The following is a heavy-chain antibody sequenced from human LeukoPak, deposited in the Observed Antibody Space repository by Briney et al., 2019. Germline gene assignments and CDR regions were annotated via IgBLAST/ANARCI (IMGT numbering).Heavy chain of an antibody. Sequence: GGSLRLSCAPFVFTSRASYMGWVRQAPGTGLGGVSYISGDSGIRIYYEDSVKGRFTVSRDNAKNSLYLQMSSLRAEDTAVYYCAKAPASGSDTSSHYMDYFDSWGQGTLVTVSS. V-gene: IGHV3-11*01. CDR3: AKAPASGSDTSSHYMDYFDS. CDR2: ISGDSGIRI. D-gene: IGHD6-13*01. CDR1: VFTSRASY. J-gene: IGHJ4*02.